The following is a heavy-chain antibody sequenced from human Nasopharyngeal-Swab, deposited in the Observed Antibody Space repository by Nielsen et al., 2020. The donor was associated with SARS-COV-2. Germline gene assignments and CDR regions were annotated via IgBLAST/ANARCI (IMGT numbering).Heavy chain of an antibody. J-gene: IGHJ3*02. Sequence: PGKGLEWIGYIYYSGSTYYNPSLKSRVTISVDTSKNQFSLKLSSVTAADTAVYYCARAAITMIVVVSAFDIWGQGTIVTVSS. V-gene: IGHV4-31*02. D-gene: IGHD3-22*01. CDR2: IYYSGST. CDR3: ARAAITMIVVVSAFDI.